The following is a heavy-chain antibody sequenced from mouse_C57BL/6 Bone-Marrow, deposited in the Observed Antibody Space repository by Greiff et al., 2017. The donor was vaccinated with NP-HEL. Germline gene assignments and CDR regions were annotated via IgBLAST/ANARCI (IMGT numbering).Heavy chain of an antibody. CDR3: TTFDGGFAY. D-gene: IGHD2-3*01. CDR2: IDPENGDT. Sequence: VQLKESGAELVRPGASVKLSCTASGLNIKDDYMHWVKQGPEKGLEGMGWIDPENGDTEYASKFKGKATITADTSSNTPYLQLSSLTSEDTSVYYCTTFDGGFAYWGQGTLVTVSA. J-gene: IGHJ3*01. CDR1: GLNIKDDY. V-gene: IGHV14-4*01.